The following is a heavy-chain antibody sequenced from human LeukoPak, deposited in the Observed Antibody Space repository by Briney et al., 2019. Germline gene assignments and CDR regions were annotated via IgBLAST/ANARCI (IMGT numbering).Heavy chain of an antibody. J-gene: IGHJ4*02. CDR2: ISGSGGST. CDR3: ARTGGYAYYFDY. CDR1: GFTFSSYA. V-gene: IGHV3-23*01. D-gene: IGHD5-12*01. Sequence: GGSLRLSCAASGFTFSSYAMSWVRQAPGKGLEWVSAISGSGGSTYYADSVKGRFTISRDNSKNTLYLQMNSLRAEDTAVYYCARTGGYAYYFDYWGQGTLVTVSS.